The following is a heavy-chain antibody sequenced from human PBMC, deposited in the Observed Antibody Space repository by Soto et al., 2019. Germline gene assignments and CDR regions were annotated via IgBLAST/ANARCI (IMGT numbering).Heavy chain of an antibody. J-gene: IGHJ4*02. CDR2: ISVSGSTI. V-gene: IGHV3-23*01. D-gene: IGHD3-22*01. CDR1: GFTLSSYS. CDR3: AKVFYYYDSSGYYYFDY. Sequence: XRSLRLSWAASGFTLSSYSVSWVRQAPGKGPEWISSISVSGSTIYYAGSVKGRFTISRDNSENTLYLQMSSLRAEDTAVYYCAKVFYYYDSSGYYYFDYWGQGTLVTVSS.